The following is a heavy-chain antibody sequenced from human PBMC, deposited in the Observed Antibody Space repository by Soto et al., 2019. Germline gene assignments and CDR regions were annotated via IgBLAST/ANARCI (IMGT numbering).Heavy chain of an antibody. V-gene: IGHV3-13*01. CDR3: ARDQAVAGTHGMDV. J-gene: IGHJ6*02. Sequence: GGSLRLSCAASGFTFSSYDMHWVRQATGKGLEWVSAIGTAGDTYYPGSVKGRFTISRENAKNSLYLQMNSLRAEDTAVYYCARDQAVAGTHGMDVWGQGTTVTVSS. CDR1: GFTFSSYD. D-gene: IGHD6-19*01. CDR2: IGTAGDT.